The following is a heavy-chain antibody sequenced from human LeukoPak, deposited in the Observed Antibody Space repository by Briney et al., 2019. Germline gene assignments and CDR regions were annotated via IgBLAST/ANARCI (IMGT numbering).Heavy chain of an antibody. CDR1: GGSISSGGYY. CDR2: IYHSGST. CDR3: ASLIVGATLGVGDSYYFDY. Sequence: SETLSLTCAVSGGSISSGGYYWSWIRQPPGKGLEWIGYIYHSGSTYYNPSLKSRVTISVDRSKNQFSLKLSSVTAADMAVYYCASLIVGATLGVGDSYYFDYWGQGTLVTVSS. D-gene: IGHD1-26*01. V-gene: IGHV4-30-2*01. J-gene: IGHJ4*02.